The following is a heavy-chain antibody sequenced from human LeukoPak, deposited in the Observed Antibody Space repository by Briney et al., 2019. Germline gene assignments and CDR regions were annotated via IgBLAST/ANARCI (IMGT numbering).Heavy chain of an antibody. V-gene: IGHV4-59*01. CDR3: ARTGIWSGYYTFDY. Sequence: SETLSLTCTVSGDSISRYYWSRIRQPPGEGLEWIGYIYYTGTTNYNPSLKNRVTMSVDTSKNQFSLKLSSVTAADTAVYYCARTGIWSGYYTFDYWGQGSLVSVSS. CDR1: GDSISRYY. D-gene: IGHD3-3*01. CDR2: IYYTGTT. J-gene: IGHJ4*02.